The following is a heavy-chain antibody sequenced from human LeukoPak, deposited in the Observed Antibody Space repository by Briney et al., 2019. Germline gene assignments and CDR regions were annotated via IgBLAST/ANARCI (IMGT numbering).Heavy chain of an antibody. D-gene: IGHD4-11*01. CDR3: ARGVLTTVSYYMDV. CDR1: GYTFTGYY. V-gene: IGHV1-2*02. CDR2: INPNSGGT. Sequence: ASVKVSCKASGYTFTGYYMHWVRQAPGQGLEWMGWINPNSGGTNYAQKFQGRVTMTRDTSISTAYMELSRLRSDDTAVYYCARGVLTTVSYYMDVWGKGTTVTVSS. J-gene: IGHJ6*03.